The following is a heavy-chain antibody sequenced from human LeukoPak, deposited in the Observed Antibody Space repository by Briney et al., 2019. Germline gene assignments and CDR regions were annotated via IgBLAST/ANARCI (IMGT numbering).Heavy chain of an antibody. D-gene: IGHD5-12*01. J-gene: IGHJ4*02. CDR1: GGSIRRDDYY. CDR2: ITYSGST. V-gene: IGHV4-30-4*01. CDR3: ARGGVGGYDYFDS. Sequence: SQTLSLTCTVSGGSIRRDDYYWSWIRQPPGKGLEWIGHITYSGSTDYSPSLRSRVTMSVDTSKNQFSLKLNSVTDAETAMYFCARGGVGGYDYFDSWGQGTLVAVSS.